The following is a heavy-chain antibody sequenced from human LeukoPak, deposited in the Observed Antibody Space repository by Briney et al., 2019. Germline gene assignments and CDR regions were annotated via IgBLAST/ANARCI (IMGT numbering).Heavy chain of an antibody. Sequence: KPGGSLRLSCAASGFTFSSYALHWVRQAPGKGLEYVSAISSNGGSTYYANSVKGRFTISRDNSKNTLYLQMGSLRAEDMAVYYCARESGWGLPHAFDFWGQGTMITVSS. J-gene: IGHJ3*01. D-gene: IGHD3-10*01. CDR3: ARESGWGLPHAFDF. CDR2: ISSNGGST. V-gene: IGHV3-64*01. CDR1: GFTFSSYA.